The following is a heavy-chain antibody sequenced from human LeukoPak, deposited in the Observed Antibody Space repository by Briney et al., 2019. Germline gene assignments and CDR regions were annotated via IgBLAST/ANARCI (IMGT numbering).Heavy chain of an antibody. V-gene: IGHV1-46*01. CDR1: GYSFTNNY. CDR2: INPSGGST. D-gene: IGHD3-3*01. Sequence: ASVKVSCKASGYSFTNNYMHWVRQAPGQGLEWMGIINPSGGSTSYAQKFQGRVTMTRDTSTSTVYMELSSLRSEDTAVYYCARDLEEYYDFWSGYYRVNWFDPWGQGTLVTVSS. CDR3: ARDLEEYYDFWSGYYRVNWFDP. J-gene: IGHJ5*02.